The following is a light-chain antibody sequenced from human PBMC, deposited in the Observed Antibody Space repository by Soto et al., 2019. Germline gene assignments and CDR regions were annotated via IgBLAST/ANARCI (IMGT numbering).Light chain of an antibody. CDR1: QSVSSS. CDR3: QQRRDWPPSLT. Sequence: EIVLTQSPATLSLSPGERATLSCRASQSVSSSLAWYQHKPGQAPTLLIYATSHRATDIPTRFSCSGTETDFTLTISSLGPEHFEVYDYQQRRDWPPSLTFGGGTKVEIK. V-gene: IGKV3-11*01. J-gene: IGKJ4*01. CDR2: ATS.